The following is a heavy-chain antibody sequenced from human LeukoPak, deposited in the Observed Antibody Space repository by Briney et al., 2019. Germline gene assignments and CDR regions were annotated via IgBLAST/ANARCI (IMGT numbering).Heavy chain of an antibody. CDR3: AKDRTLFLEWLFPLDY. V-gene: IGHV3-23*01. CDR1: GFTFSSYA. D-gene: IGHD3-3*01. Sequence: GGSLRLSRAASGFTFSSYAMSWVRQAPGKGLEWVSAISGSGGSTYYADSVKGRFTISRDNSKNTLYLQMNSLRAEDTAVYYCAKDRTLFLEWLFPLDYWGQGTLVTVSS. CDR2: ISGSGGST. J-gene: IGHJ4*02.